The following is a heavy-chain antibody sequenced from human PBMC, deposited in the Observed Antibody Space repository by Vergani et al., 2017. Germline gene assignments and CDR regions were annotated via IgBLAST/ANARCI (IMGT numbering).Heavy chain of an antibody. CDR2: VNPEGTNT. Sequence: EVQLVESGGGLVQPGGSLRLSCAASGFTFSRHWMHWVRQAPGKGLVWVSRVNPEGTNTPYADSVKGRFTISRDNAKNMMYLQLNSLRDEDTAVYYCARGGGKGAGGTELGYWGQGTLVTVSS. J-gene: IGHJ4*02. V-gene: IGHV3-74*01. CDR1: GFTFSRHW. D-gene: IGHD2-15*01. CDR3: ARGGGKGAGGTELGY.